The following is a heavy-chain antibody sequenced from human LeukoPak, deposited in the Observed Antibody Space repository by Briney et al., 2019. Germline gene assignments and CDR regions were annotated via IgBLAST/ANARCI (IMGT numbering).Heavy chain of an antibody. CDR1: GGSISSGGYY. J-gene: IGHJ4*02. CDR2: IYYSGST. CDR3: ARHPHNWNDLSPFDY. V-gene: IGHV4-39*01. D-gene: IGHD1-20*01. Sequence: KASQTLSLTCTVSGGSISSGGYYWSWIRQPPGKGLEWIGSIYYSGSTYYNPSLKSRVTISVDTSKNQFSLKLSSVTAADTAVYYCARHPHNWNDLSPFDYWGQGTLVTVSS.